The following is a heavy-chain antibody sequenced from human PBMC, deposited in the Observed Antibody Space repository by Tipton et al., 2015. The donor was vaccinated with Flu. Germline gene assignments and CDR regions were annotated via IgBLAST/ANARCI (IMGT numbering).Heavy chain of an antibody. D-gene: IGHD1-26*01. Sequence: GLVKPSETLSLTCTVSGGSISSYYWGWIRQPPGKGLEWIGSIYYSGSTYYNPSLKSRVTISVDTSKNQFSLKLSSVTAADTAVYYCARVGSGSYFHYYYGMTSGAKGPRSPSP. CDR3: ARVGSGSYFHYYYGMTS. CDR1: GGSISSYY. V-gene: IGHV4-39*07. J-gene: IGHJ6*02. CDR2: IYYSGST.